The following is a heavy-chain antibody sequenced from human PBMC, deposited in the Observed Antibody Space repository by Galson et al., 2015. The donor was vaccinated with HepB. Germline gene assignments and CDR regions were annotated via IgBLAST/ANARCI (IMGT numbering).Heavy chain of an antibody. CDR1: GFTFSGYA. CDR2: ISGRDQNT. D-gene: IGHD6-13*01. CDR3: AKDRGTTWYEANDY. Sequence: SLRLSCAASGFTFSGYAISWVRQAPGKGLEWVSVISGRDQNTYYADSVKGRFTISRDNSKNTLYLQMNSLRAEDTAVYYCAKDRGTTWYEANDYWGQGTLVTVFS. V-gene: IGHV3-23*01. J-gene: IGHJ4*02.